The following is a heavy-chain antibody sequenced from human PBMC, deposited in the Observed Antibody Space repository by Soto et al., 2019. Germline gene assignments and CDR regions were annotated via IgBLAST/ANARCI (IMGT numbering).Heavy chain of an antibody. CDR3: ARSDILTGRPPNNNYYMDV. CDR2: INPNSGGT. CDR1: GYTFTGYY. Sequence: QVQLVQSGAEVKKPGASVKVSCKASGYTFTGYYMHWVRQAPGQGLEWMGWINPNSGGTNYAQKFQGWVTMTRDQSISAIYMELSRLRSDDMAVYYCARSDILTGRPPNNNYYMDVWGKGTTVTVSS. D-gene: IGHD3-9*01. V-gene: IGHV1-2*04. J-gene: IGHJ6*03.